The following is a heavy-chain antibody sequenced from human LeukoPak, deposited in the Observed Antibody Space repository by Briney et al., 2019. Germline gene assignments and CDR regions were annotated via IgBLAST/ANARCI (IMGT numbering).Heavy chain of an antibody. J-gene: IGHJ4*02. D-gene: IGHD6-19*01. CDR3: AKRKDSSGWSPFDY. CDR1: EFTFSSYA. Sequence: GGSLRLSCATSEFTFSSYAMSWVRQAPGKGLEWVSTISGSDGTTYYADSVKGRFIISRDNSKDTLYLQMDSLRAEDTAVYYCAKRKDSSGWSPFDYWGQGTLVTVSS. CDR2: ISGSDGTT. V-gene: IGHV3-23*01.